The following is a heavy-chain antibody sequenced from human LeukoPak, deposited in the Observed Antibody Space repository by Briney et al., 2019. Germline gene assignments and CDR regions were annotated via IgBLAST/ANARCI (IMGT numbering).Heavy chain of an antibody. CDR2: VFLMGST. CDR1: DGSISSYY. D-gene: IGHD2-15*01. CDR3: ARQPLGYCSGAYYYVYYVDV. Sequence: PSATLSLTWILSDGSISSYYWTWSGQPPGKGLEGFGTVFLMGSTNYNPTLESRVIISVDTSKNQCSLKLSSVTAADTAVYYCARQPLGYCSGAYYYVYYVDVWGQGTLVTVSS. J-gene: IGHJ4*02. V-gene: IGHV4-59*08.